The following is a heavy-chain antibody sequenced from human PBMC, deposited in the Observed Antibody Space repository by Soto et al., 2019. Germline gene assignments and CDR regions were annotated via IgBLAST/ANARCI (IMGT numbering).Heavy chain of an antibody. V-gene: IGHV4-34*01. CDR2: INHSGST. J-gene: IGHJ6*02. CDR1: GGSFSGYY. D-gene: IGHD6-13*01. CDR3: ARGRRRAAAGRYYYYGMDV. Sequence: SETLSLTCAVYGGSFSGYYWSWIRQPPGKGLEWIGEINHSGSTNYNPSLKSRVTISVGTSKNQFSLKLSSVTAADTAVYYCARGRRRAAAGRYYYYGMDVWGQGTTVTVSS.